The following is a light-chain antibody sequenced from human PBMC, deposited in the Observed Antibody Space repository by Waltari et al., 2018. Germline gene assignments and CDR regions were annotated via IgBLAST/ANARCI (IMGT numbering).Light chain of an antibody. CDR1: KLGAKY. Sequence: SYELTQPPSVSVSPGQTASITCSGDKLGAKYACWYQQKPGQSPGLVIYQDNKRPPVIPERFSGSNSGNTATLTISGTQALDEADYYCQAWDSTTRVFGGGTKLTVI. CDR3: QAWDSTTRV. J-gene: IGLJ3*02. CDR2: QDN. V-gene: IGLV3-1*01.